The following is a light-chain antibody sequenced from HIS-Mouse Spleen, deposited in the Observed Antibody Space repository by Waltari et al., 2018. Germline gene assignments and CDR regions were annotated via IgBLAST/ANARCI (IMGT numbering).Light chain of an antibody. CDR2: DNN. Sequence: QSVLTQPPSVSAAPGQKVTISCSGSSSNIGNNYVSWSQQLPGTAPKLLIYDNNKRPSGIPDRFSGSKSGTPATLGITGLQTGDEADYYCGTWDSSLSAGVVFGGGTKLTVL. CDR3: GTWDSSLSAGVV. J-gene: IGLJ2*01. V-gene: IGLV1-51*01. CDR1: SSNIGNNY.